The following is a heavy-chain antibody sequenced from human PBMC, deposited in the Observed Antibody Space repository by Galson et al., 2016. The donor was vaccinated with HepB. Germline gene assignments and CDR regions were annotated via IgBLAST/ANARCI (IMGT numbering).Heavy chain of an antibody. CDR2: IGGSGGYT. D-gene: IGHD2-2*01. CDR3: ARDFSPYQYFDY. CDR1: GFTFSRYG. J-gene: IGHJ4*02. V-gene: IGHV3-23*01. Sequence: SLRLSCAGSGFTFSRYGMTWVRQAPGKGLEWVSTIGGSGGYTYYADSVKGRFTISRDNSKNTLYLHMNSLRAEDTAVYYCARDFSPYQYFDYWGQGAPVTVSS.